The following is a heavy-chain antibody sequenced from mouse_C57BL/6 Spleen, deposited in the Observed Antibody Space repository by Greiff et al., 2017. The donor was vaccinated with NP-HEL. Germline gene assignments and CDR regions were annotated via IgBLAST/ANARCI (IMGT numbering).Heavy chain of an antibody. CDR1: GFSLTSYG. Sequence: VQLQQSGPGLVQPSQSLSITCTVSGFSLTSYGVHWVRQSPGKGLEWLGVIWRGGSSDYNAAFMSRLSITKDNSKSQVFFKMNSLQADDTAIYYCATPAQATQAWFAYWGQGTLVTVSA. D-gene: IGHD3-2*02. CDR3: ATPAQATQAWFAY. J-gene: IGHJ3*01. CDR2: IWRGGSS. V-gene: IGHV2-5*01.